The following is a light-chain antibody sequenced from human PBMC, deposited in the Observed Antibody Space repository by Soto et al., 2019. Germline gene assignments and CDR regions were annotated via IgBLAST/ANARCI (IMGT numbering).Light chain of an antibody. V-gene: IGLV1-44*01. CDR3: SAWDDSLNGYV. J-gene: IGLJ1*01. Sequence: QSVLTQPPSASGTPGQRVTISCSGSSSNIGSNTVNWYQQLPGTAPKLLIYSNSQRPSGVPDRFSGSKSGTSASLAIRGLQSEDEADYYCSAWDDSLNGYVFGTGTSSPS. CDR1: SSNIGSNT. CDR2: SNS.